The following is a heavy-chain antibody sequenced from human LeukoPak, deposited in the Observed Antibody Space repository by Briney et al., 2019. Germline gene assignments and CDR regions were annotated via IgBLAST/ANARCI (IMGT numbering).Heavy chain of an antibody. J-gene: IGHJ4*02. Sequence: GGSLRLSCAASGFTFSSYNMNWVRQAPGQGLEWLSYISSSSSATTYYADSVKGRFTISRDNSKNTLYLQMNSLRAEDTAVYYCARDDVDKVDYWGQGTLVTVSS. CDR2: ISSSSSATT. V-gene: IGHV3-48*01. D-gene: IGHD3-16*01. CDR3: ARDDVDKVDY. CDR1: GFTFSSYN.